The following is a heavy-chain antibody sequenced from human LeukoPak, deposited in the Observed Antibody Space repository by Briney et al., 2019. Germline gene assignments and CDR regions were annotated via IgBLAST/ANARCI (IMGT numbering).Heavy chain of an antibody. CDR3: ARVPQGYDSSGYYDY. V-gene: IGHV1-18*01. D-gene: IGHD3-22*01. Sequence: ASVKVSCKASGYTFSYSFTWVRQAPGQGLEWMGWISAYNGNTNYAQKLQGRVTMTTDTSTSTAYMELRSLRSDDTAVYYCARVPQGYDSSGYYDYWGQGTLVTVSS. CDR2: ISAYNGNT. J-gene: IGHJ4*02. CDR1: GYTFSYS.